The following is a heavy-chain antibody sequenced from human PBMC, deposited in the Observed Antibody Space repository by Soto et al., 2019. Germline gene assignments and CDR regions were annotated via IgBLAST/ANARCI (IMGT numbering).Heavy chain of an antibody. Sequence: GASVKVSCKASGYTFTSYGISWVRQAPGQGLEWMGWISAYNGNTNYAQKLQGRVTMTTDTSTSTAYMELRSLRSDDTAVYYCAGSSITIFGVVISAFDIWGQGTIVTVSS. CDR1: GYTFTSYG. J-gene: IGHJ3*02. D-gene: IGHD3-3*01. V-gene: IGHV1-18*01. CDR2: ISAYNGNT. CDR3: AGSSITIFGVVISAFDI.